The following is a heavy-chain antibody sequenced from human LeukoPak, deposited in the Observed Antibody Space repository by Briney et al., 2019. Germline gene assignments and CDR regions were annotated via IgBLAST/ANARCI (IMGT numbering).Heavy chain of an antibody. CDR2: VYPGDSNI. J-gene: IGHJ3*02. D-gene: IGHD3-10*01. CDR1: GFSFTTYW. CDR3: TTPQGVGSGSYSGAFDI. Sequence: GESLQISCSGFSFTTYWIAWVRQLPGKGLEWMGIVYPGDSNIRYNPSFQGQVTISADKSISTAYLQWSSLKASDTAMYYCTTPQGVGSGSYSGAFDIWGQGTMVTVSS. V-gene: IGHV5-51*01.